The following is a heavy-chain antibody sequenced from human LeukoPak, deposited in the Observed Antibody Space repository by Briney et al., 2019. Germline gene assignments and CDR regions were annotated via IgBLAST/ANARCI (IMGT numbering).Heavy chain of an antibody. V-gene: IGHV3-23*01. J-gene: IGHJ4*02. CDR3: AKTLPGIAAAGDGYYFDY. CDR2: ISGSGGST. Sequence: GGSLRLSCAASGFTFSSYAMSWVRQAPGEGLEWVSAISGSGGSTYYADSVKGRFTISRDNSKNTLYLQMNSLRAEDTAVYYCAKTLPGIAAAGDGYYFDYWGQGTLVTVSS. D-gene: IGHD6-13*01. CDR1: GFTFSSYA.